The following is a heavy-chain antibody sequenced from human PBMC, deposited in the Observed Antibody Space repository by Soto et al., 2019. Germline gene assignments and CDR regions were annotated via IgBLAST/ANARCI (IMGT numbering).Heavy chain of an antibody. CDR2: TYYRSRWYN. CDR1: GDSVYGNSAA. J-gene: IGHJ4*02. D-gene: IGHD3-16*01. Sequence: SHTLSLTCAISGDSVYGNSAAWNWIRQSPSRGLEWLGRTYYRSRWYNDYAVSVKSRITVTPDTSKNQFSLHLNSVTPEDTADYYCAREFPYYVNCICYLDYWGPGALVTVSS. V-gene: IGHV6-1*01. CDR3: AREFPYYVNCICYLDY.